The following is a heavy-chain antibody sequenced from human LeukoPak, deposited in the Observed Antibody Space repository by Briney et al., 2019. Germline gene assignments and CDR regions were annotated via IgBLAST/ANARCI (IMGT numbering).Heavy chain of an antibody. V-gene: IGHV4-59*01. CDR2: IYYSGSGGT. Sequence: SETLSPTCTVSGGSISSFYWSWIRQPPGKGLEWVGYIYYSGSGGTNYNPSLKSRVTISVDTSQNQFSLKLSSVTAADTAVYYCARSLGYSYGYMDYWGQGTLSPSPQ. CDR1: GGSISSFY. J-gene: IGHJ4*02. CDR3: ARSLGYSYGYMDY. D-gene: IGHD5-18*01.